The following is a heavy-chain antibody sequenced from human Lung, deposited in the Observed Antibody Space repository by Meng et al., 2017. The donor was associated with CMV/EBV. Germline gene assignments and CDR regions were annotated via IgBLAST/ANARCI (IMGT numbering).Heavy chain of an antibody. CDR1: VGSLLGYY. D-gene: IGHD3-10*01. CDR3: ARGYGSETYLNYFDY. Sequence: YVGSLLGYYWSWFRKSPGRGLDWMGEINLRGSTTYNPSLKSRVTMSVATYKNQFSLRLRSVTAADTSVYYCARGYGSETYLNYFDYWGQGTLVTVSS. CDR2: INLRGST. J-gene: IGHJ4*02. V-gene: IGHV4-34*01.